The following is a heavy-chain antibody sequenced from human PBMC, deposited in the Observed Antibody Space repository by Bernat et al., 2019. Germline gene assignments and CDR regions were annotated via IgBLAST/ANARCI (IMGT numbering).Heavy chain of an antibody. J-gene: IGHJ5*02. D-gene: IGHD2-15*01. Sequence: QVQLQQPGPGLVQPSQTLSLTFAISGDSVSSNSAAWNWIRQSPSRGLERLGRTYYTSKWYNDYAVSVKRRITITPDRSKNQLSLPLSSVAPEDTAVYYCARGRADVVVVVAASNWFDPWGQGTLVTVSS. V-gene: IGHV6-1*01. CDR3: ARGRADVVVVVAASNWFDP. CDR2: TYYTSKWYN. CDR1: GDSVSSNSAA.